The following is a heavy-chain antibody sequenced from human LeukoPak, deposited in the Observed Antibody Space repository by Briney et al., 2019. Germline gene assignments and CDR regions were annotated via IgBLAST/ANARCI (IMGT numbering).Heavy chain of an antibody. CDR3: ARGNPGCILDY. V-gene: IGHV1-3*03. CDR1: GYTFTNYA. J-gene: IGHJ4*02. CDR2: VNAANNDP. D-gene: IGHD2/OR15-2a*01. Sequence: ASVKVSCKASGYTFTNYALHWVRQAPGQRPEWMGWVNAANNDPKYSQQFQGRLTFTRDTSSNTAYMELTSLRAEDMAVYFCARGNPGCILDYWGPGTLVTVSS.